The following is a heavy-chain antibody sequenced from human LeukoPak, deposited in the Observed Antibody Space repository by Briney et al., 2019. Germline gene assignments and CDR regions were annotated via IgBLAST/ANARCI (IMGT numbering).Heavy chain of an antibody. CDR1: GFTFDDYA. D-gene: IGHD6-19*01. Sequence: GRSLRLFCAASGFTFDDYAMHWVRQAPGKGLEWVSGISWNSGSIGYADSVKGRFTISRDNAKNSPYLQMNSLRAEDMALYYCAKGNQQWLAYDAFDIWGQGTMVTVSS. CDR2: ISWNSGSI. CDR3: AKGNQQWLAYDAFDI. J-gene: IGHJ3*02. V-gene: IGHV3-9*03.